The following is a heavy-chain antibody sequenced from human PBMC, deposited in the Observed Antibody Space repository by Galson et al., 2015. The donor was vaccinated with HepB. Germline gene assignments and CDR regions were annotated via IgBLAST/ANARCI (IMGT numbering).Heavy chain of an antibody. CDR2: IYPGDSDT. V-gene: IGHV5-51*03. J-gene: IGHJ4*02. CDR3: ARVPRCSGGSCYSGSFDY. D-gene: IGHD2-15*01. Sequence: QSGAEVKKPGESLKISCKGSGYSFTSYWIGWVRQMPGKGLEWMGIIYPGDSDTRYSPSFQGQVTISADKSISTAYLQWSSLKASDTAMYYCARVPRCSGGSCYSGSFDYWGQGTLVTVSS. CDR1: GYSFTSYW.